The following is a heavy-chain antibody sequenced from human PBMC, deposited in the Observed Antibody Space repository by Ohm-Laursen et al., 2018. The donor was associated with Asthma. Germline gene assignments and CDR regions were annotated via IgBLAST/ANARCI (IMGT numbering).Heavy chain of an antibody. V-gene: IGHV3-23*01. CDR2: ISGSGGST. CDR3: ARSKGVVPAAMRLYFDY. Sequence: GSLRLSCAASGFTFSSYAMSWVRQAPGKGLEWVSAISGSGGSTYYADSVRGRFTISRDNSKNTLYLQMNSLRAEDTAVYYCARSKGVVPAAMRLYFDYWGQGTLVTVSS. J-gene: IGHJ4*02. CDR1: GFTFSSYA. D-gene: IGHD2-2*01.